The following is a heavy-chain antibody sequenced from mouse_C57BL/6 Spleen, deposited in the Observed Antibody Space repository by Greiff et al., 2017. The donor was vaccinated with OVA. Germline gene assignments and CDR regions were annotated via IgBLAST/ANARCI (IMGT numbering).Heavy chain of an antibody. CDR3: ARSIYYDYVYYFDY. CDR1: GYTFTDYY. CDR2: INPNNGGT. Sequence: EVQLQQSGPELVKPGASVKISCKASGYTFTDYYMNWVKQSHGKSLEWIGDINPNNGGTSYNQKFKGKATLTVDKSSSTAYMELRSLTSEDSAVYYCARSIYYDYVYYFDYWGQGTTLTVSS. V-gene: IGHV1-26*01. D-gene: IGHD2-4*01. J-gene: IGHJ2*01.